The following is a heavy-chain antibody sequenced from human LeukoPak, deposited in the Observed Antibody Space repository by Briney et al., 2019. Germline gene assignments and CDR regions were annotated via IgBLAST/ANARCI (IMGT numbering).Heavy chain of an antibody. CDR1: GFTFDDYG. CDR3: AKDHYYDSSYYFDY. V-gene: IGHV3-20*04. J-gene: IGHJ4*02. Sequence: PGGSLRLSCAASGFTFDDYGMNWVRQAPGKGLEWVSGINWNGGSTGYADSVKGRFTISRDNSKNTLYLQMNSLRAEDTAVYYCAKDHYYDSSYYFDYWGQGTLVTVSS. CDR2: INWNGGST. D-gene: IGHD3-22*01.